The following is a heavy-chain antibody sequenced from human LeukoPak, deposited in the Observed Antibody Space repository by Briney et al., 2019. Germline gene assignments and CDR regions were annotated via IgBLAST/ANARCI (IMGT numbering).Heavy chain of an antibody. D-gene: IGHD2-15*01. CDR2: INPNSGGT. CDR1: GYTSTGYY. V-gene: IGHV1-2*06. J-gene: IGHJ6*03. Sequence: ASVKVSCKASGYTSTGYYMHWVRQAPGQGLEWMGRINPNSGGTSYAQKFQDRVTMTRDTSISTAHMELSTLTSDDTAVYYCARDPCSGGTCYYYMDVWGKGTTVTVSS. CDR3: ARDPCSGGTCYYYMDV.